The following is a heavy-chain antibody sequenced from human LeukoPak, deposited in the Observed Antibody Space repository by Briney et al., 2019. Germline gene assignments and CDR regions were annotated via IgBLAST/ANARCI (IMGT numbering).Heavy chain of an antibody. CDR2: IYTSGST. Sequence: ASETLSLTCTVSGGSISSYYWSWIRQSAGKGLEWIGRIYTSGSTNYNPSLESRVTMSVDTSKNQFSLKLSSVTAADTAVYYCARGDLWFGELGHAFDIWGQGTMVTVSS. CDR3: ARGDLWFGELGHAFDI. D-gene: IGHD3-10*01. J-gene: IGHJ3*02. CDR1: GGSISSYY. V-gene: IGHV4-4*07.